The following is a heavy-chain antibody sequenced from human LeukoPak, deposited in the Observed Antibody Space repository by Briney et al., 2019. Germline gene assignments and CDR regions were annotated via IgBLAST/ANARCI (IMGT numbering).Heavy chain of an antibody. CDR2: ISWNSGSI. CDR1: GFTFYDYA. Sequence: GRSLRLSCAASGFTFYDYAMHWVRQAPGKGLEWVSGISWNSGSIAYADSVKGRFTISRDNSKNTLYLQMNSLRAEDTAVYYCAKDLIAAAGNDFDYWGQGTLVTVSS. J-gene: IGHJ4*02. D-gene: IGHD6-13*01. CDR3: AKDLIAAAGNDFDY. V-gene: IGHV3-9*01.